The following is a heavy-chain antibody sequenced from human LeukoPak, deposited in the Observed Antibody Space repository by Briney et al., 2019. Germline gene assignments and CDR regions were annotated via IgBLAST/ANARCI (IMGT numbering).Heavy chain of an antibody. CDR2: INHSGST. CDR1: GGSFSGYY. V-gene: IGHV4-34*01. Sequence: SETLSLTCAVYGGSFSGYYWSWIRQPPGKRLEWIGEINHSGSTNYNPSLKSRVTISVDTSKNQFSLKLSSVTAADTAVYYCARGGNAGYYYGSGSYYNPPDYWGQGTLVTVSS. CDR3: ARGGNAGYYYGSGSYYNPPDY. J-gene: IGHJ4*02. D-gene: IGHD3-10*01.